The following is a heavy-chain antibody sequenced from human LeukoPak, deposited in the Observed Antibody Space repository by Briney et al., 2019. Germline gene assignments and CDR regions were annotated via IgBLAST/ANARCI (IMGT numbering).Heavy chain of an antibody. Sequence: GGSLRLSCAASGFTFDDYTMHWVRQAPGKGLEWVSLLSWDGGSAYYADSVKGRFTISRDNSKNSLYLQMNSLRTEDTAFYHCAKGTGRLTLNWFDPWGQGTLVTVSS. J-gene: IGHJ5*02. CDR2: LSWDGGSA. CDR1: GFTFDDYT. CDR3: AKGTGRLTLNWFDP. V-gene: IGHV3-43*01. D-gene: IGHD1-14*01.